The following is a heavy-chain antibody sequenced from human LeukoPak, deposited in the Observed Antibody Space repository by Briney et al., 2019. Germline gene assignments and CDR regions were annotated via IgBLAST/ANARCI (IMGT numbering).Heavy chain of an antibody. V-gene: IGHV3-13*01. D-gene: IGHD3-9*01. J-gene: IGHJ4*02. Sequence: GGSLRLSCAASGFTFSTYDFHWVRQATGKGLEWVSAIGTVGDTHYPGSVKGRFTISRENAKNSVFLQMDSLRAGDTAVYYCVRESNDFLTGYYDYWGQGILVTVSS. CDR1: GFTFSTYD. CDR2: IGTVGDT. CDR3: VRESNDFLTGYYDY.